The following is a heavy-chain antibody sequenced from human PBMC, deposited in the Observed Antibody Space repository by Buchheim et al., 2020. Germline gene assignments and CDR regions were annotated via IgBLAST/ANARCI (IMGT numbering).Heavy chain of an antibody. Sequence: EVQLLESGGGLVQPGGSLRLSCAASGFTFSNYAMSWVRQGPGKGLEWVSGISGSGGSTNYADSVKGRFTISRDNFQNTLYLPMSSLRAEDAALYYCAKEVTSDWYFDYWGQGTL. CDR1: GFTFSNYA. CDR2: ISGSGGST. CDR3: AKEVTSDWYFDY. V-gene: IGHV3-23*01. D-gene: IGHD6-19*01. J-gene: IGHJ4*02.